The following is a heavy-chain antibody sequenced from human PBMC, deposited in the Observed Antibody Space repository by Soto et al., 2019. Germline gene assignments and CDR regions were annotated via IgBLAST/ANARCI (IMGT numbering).Heavy chain of an antibody. CDR3: ASSSSRRGTGY. D-gene: IGHD6-13*01. CDR2: IYSGGTT. Sequence: EVQLVESGGGLVQPGGSLRLSCAASGLTVSNNYMSWVRQAPGKGLEWVSIIYSGGTTYYADSVKGRFPISRDNSKNTLYLQMNSVRAEDTAVYYCASSSSRRGTGYWGQGTLVTVSS. J-gene: IGHJ4*02. V-gene: IGHV3-66*01. CDR1: GLTVSNNY.